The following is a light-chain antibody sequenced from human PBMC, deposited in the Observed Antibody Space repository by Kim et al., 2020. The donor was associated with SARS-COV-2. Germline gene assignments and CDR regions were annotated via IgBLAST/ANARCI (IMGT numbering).Light chain of an antibody. CDR3: QQYNSYSQT. Sequence: DIQMTQSPSTLSASAGDRVTITCRASQSVGIWLAWYQHKPGSAPKLLIFDASRLKSGVPSRFSGSGSGKEFTLTISSLQPDDFATYYCQQYNSYSQTFGQGTKVDIK. V-gene: IGKV1-5*01. CDR1: QSVGIW. CDR2: DAS. J-gene: IGKJ1*01.